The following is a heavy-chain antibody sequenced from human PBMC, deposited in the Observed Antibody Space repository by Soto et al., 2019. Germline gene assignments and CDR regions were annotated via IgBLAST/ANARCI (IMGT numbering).Heavy chain of an antibody. CDR3: ASPKIAFYNWFDP. Sequence: SETLSLTCTVSGGSISSGDYYWSWIRQPPGKGLEWIGSIYYSGSTYYNPSLKSRVTISVDTSKNQFSLKLSSVTAADTAVYYCASPKIAFYNWFDPWGQGTLVTVSS. D-gene: IGHD3-3*02. V-gene: IGHV4-39*01. CDR2: IYYSGST. CDR1: GGSISSGDYY. J-gene: IGHJ5*02.